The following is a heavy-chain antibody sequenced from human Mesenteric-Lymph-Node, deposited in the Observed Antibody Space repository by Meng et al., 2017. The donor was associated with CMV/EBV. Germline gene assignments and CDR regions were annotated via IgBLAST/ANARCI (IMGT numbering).Heavy chain of an antibody. V-gene: IGHV3-21*01. D-gene: IGHD3-22*01. J-gene: IGHJ6*02. CDR2: ISSGSHFI. CDR3: ARDRLAYYDSRGPTRAYAMDV. CDR1: GFTFSRSS. Sequence: GESLKISCVVSGFTFSRSSMNWVRQAPGKGLEWVSSISSGSHFIYYADSVKGRFTVSRDNAKSSLYLQMNSLRAEDTAVYYCARDRLAYYDSRGPTRAYAMDVWGQGTTVTVSS.